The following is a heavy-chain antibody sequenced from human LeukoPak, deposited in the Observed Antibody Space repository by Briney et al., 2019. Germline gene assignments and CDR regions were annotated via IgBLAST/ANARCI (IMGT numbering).Heavy chain of an antibody. CDR1: GFTFSSYS. D-gene: IGHD3-22*01. CDR2: ISSSSSYI. CDR3: AGALYYDSSGYLGY. Sequence: GGSLRLSCAASGFTFSSYSMNWVRQAPGKGLEWVSSISSSSSYIYYADSVKGRFTISRDDAKNSLYLQMNSLRAGDTAVYYCAGALYYDSSGYLGYWGQGTLVTVSS. J-gene: IGHJ4*02. V-gene: IGHV3-21*01.